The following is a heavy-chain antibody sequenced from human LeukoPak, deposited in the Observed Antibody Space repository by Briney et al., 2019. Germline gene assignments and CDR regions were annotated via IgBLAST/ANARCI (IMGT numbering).Heavy chain of an antibody. J-gene: IGHJ3*02. V-gene: IGHV4-39*01. CDR3: AGSYSSTWYSTFDI. D-gene: IGHD6-13*01. CDR2: INYSGNT. Sequence: PSETLSLTCAVSGGSLNSNSYHWGWIRQPPGKGLEWIGGINYSGNTYYNPPLKSRATISVDTSQNQFSLNLSSVTAAETSIYYCAGSYSSTWYSTFDIWGQGTMVTVSS. CDR1: GGSLNSNSYH.